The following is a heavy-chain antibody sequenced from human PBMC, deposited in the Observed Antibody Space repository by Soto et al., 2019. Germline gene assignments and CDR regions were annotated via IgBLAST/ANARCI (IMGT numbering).Heavy chain of an antibody. Sequence: QVQLVQSGAEVKKPGSSVKVSCKASGGTFSSYAISWVRQAPGQGLEWMGGIIPIFGTANYAQKFQGRVTITADESTSTAYMELSSLRSEDTAVYYCARDCSIVVVPAAIPPPYYYGMDVWGQGTTVTVSS. CDR2: IIPIFGTA. V-gene: IGHV1-69*01. CDR3: ARDCSIVVVPAAIPPPYYYGMDV. D-gene: IGHD2-2*02. CDR1: GGTFSSYA. J-gene: IGHJ6*02.